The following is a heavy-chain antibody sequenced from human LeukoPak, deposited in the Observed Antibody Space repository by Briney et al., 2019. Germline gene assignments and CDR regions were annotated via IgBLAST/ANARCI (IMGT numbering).Heavy chain of an antibody. CDR1: GGTFSSYA. D-gene: IGHD6-13*01. CDR3: ARGAFIAAKEGFFDY. Sequence: PGGSLRLYCAASGGTFSSYAMSWVRQAPGRGLEWVSTVSDRGGSTYYADSVKGRFTISRDNSKNTLYLQMNSLRAEDTAIYYCARGAFIAAKEGFFDYWGQGALVTVSS. J-gene: IGHJ4*02. V-gene: IGHV3-23*01. CDR2: VSDRGGST.